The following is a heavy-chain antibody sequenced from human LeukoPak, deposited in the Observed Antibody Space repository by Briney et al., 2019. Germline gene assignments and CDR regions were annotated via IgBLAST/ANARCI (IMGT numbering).Heavy chain of an antibody. CDR2: ISSSSSTI. V-gene: IGHV3-48*03. J-gene: IGHJ6*03. CDR3: ARGGSNYVDYYYYMDV. D-gene: IGHD4-11*01. Sequence: PGGSLRLSCAASGFTFSSCEMNWVRQAPGKGLEWVSYISSSSSTIYYADSVKGRFTISRDNAKNSLYLQMNSLRAEDTAVYYCARGGSNYVDYYYYMDVWGKGTTVTISS. CDR1: GFTFSSCE.